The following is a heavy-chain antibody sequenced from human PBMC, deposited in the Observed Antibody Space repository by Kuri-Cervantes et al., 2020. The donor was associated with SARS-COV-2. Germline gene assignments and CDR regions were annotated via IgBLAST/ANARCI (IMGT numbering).Heavy chain of an antibody. CDR3: TTLIDY. V-gene: IGHV3-73*01. Sequence: GESLKISCADSRFTFSSYAMHWVRQAPGKGLEWVGRVRGKANNYATAYAASVKGRFTISRDDSKNMAYLQMNSLKTEDTAVYYCTTLIDYWGQGALVTVSS. J-gene: IGHJ4*02. CDR1: RFTFSSYA. CDR2: VRGKANNYAT.